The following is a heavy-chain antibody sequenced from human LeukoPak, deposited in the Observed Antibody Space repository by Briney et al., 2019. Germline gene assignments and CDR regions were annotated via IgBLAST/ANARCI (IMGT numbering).Heavy chain of an antibody. CDR1: GGSISSYY. J-gene: IGHJ6*03. V-gene: IGHV4-59*01. D-gene: IGHD2-2*01. CDR3: ARCFPLPYCSSTSCHPHPYYMDV. CDR2: IYYSGST. Sequence: KSSETLSLTCTVSGGSISSYYWSWIRQPPGKGLEWIGYIYYSGSTNYNPSLKSRVTISVDTSKNQFSLKLSSVTAADTAVYYCARCFPLPYCSSTSCHPHPYYMDVWGKGTTVTVSS.